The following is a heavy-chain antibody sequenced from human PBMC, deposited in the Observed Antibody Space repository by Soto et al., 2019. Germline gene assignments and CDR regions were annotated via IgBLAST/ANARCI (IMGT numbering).Heavy chain of an antibody. CDR3: ARVSPPPDY. J-gene: IGHJ4*02. V-gene: IGHV3-11*01. Sequence: QVQLVESGGGLVKPGGSLRLSCAASGFTFSDYYMSWIRQAPGKGLEWVSYISTSGSTINYADSVKGRFTISRDNSKXXXXXXXXXXXXXXXXXXXXARVSPPPDYWGQGTLVTVSS. CDR2: ISTSGSTI. CDR1: GFTFSDYY.